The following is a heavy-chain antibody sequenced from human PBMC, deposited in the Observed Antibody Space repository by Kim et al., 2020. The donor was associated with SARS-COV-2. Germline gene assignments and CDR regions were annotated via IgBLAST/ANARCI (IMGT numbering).Heavy chain of an antibody. CDR3: ARLVYRGNYHQDY. CDR1: GGSISSSSYY. J-gene: IGHJ4*02. Sequence: SETLSLTCTVSGGSISSSSYYWGWIRQPPGKGLEWIGSIYYSGSTYYNPSLKSRVTISVDTSKNQFSLKLSSVTAADTAVYYCARLVYRGNYHQDYWGQGTLVTVSS. D-gene: IGHD1-26*01. V-gene: IGHV4-39*01. CDR2: IYYSGST.